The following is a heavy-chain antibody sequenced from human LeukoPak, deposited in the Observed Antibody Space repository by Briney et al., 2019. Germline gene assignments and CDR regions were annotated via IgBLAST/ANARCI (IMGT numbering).Heavy chain of an antibody. CDR3: AREGSSGWPPYYFDY. D-gene: IGHD6-19*01. V-gene: IGHV3-7*01. J-gene: IGHJ4*02. CDR1: GVTFVKYW. CDR2: MNQDGSEK. Sequence: GGSLRLSCEASGVTFVKYWMSWVRQAPGKGPEGVANMNQDGSEKYYVDSVKGRFTISRDNAKNSLYLQMNSLRAEDTAVYYCAREGSSGWPPYYFDYWGQETLVTVSS.